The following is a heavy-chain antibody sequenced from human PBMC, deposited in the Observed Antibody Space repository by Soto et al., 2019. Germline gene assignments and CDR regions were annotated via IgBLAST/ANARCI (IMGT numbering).Heavy chain of an antibody. CDR3: AHMDYYDKSWYYFDY. CDR1: GFSLSTGGVG. CDR2: IYWNDDK. J-gene: IGHJ4*02. D-gene: IGHD3-22*01. V-gene: IGHV2-5*01. Sequence: QITLKESGPALVKPTQTLTLTCSFSGFSLSTGGVGVGWIRQPPGKALEWLALIYWNDDKRYSPSLRSSLTITKDTSKNLVVLTMTNMDPVDTATYYCAHMDYYDKSWYYFDYWGQGTLVTVSS.